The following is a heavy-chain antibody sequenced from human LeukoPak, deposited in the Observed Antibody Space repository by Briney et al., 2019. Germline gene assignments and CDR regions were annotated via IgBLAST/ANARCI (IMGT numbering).Heavy chain of an antibody. V-gene: IGHV3-30*02. J-gene: IGHJ4*02. Sequence: PGGSLRLSCAASGFTFSSYGMHWVRQAPGKGLEWVAFIRYDGSNKYYADSVKGRFTISRDNSKNTLYLQMNSLRAEDTAVYYCAKVNPAWGHYDSLAPGGFDYWGQGTLVTVSS. CDR1: GFTFSSYG. D-gene: IGHD3-22*01. CDR3: AKVNPAWGHYDSLAPGGFDY. CDR2: IRYDGSNK.